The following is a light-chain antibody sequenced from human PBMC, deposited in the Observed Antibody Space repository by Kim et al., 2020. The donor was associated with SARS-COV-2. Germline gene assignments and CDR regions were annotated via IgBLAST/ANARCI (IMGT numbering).Light chain of an antibody. Sequence: RGTRSCTGRSSNIGAGYDVHWYQQLPGTAPKLLIYGNSNRPSGVPDRFSGSKSGTSASLAITGLQAEDEADYYCQSYDSSLSGVVFGGGTQLTVL. V-gene: IGLV1-40*01. CDR1: SSNIGAGYD. CDR2: GNS. J-gene: IGLJ2*01. CDR3: QSYDSSLSGVV.